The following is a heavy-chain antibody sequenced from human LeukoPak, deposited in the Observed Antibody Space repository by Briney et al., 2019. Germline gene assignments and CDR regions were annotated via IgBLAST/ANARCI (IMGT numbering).Heavy chain of an antibody. CDR3: AKDREMATTSYYYYGMDV. D-gene: IGHD5-24*01. V-gene: IGHV3-74*01. Sequence: GGSLRPSCVASGFTFSNYWMHWVRQAPGKGLVWVSRVNTDESRTNYADSVKGRFTISRDNPKNSLYLQMNSLRAEDTAVYYCAKDREMATTSYYYYGMDVWGQGTTVTVSS. CDR2: VNTDESRT. CDR1: GFTFSNYW. J-gene: IGHJ6*02.